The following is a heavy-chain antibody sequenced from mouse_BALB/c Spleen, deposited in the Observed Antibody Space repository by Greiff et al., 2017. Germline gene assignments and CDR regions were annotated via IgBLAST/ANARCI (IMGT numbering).Heavy chain of an antibody. D-gene: IGHD1-1*01. CDR2: INPGSGGT. V-gene: IGHV1-54*01. J-gene: IGHJ1*01. CDR3: AREGGSYYGRSYWYFDV. Sequence: VQLQQSGAELVRPGTSVKVSCKASGYAFTNYLIEWVKQRPGQGLEWIGVINPGSGGTNYNEKFKGKATLTADKSSSTAYMQLSSLTSDDSAVDFCAREGGSYYGRSYWYFDVWGAGTTVTVSS. CDR1: GYAFTNYL.